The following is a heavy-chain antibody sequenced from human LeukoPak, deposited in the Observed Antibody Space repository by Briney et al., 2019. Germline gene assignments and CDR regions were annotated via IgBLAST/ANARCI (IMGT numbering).Heavy chain of an antibody. J-gene: IGHJ2*01. Sequence: TGGSLRLSCAASGFTFSSYAMSWVRQAPGKGLEWVSALSGSGDSTYYADSVKGRFTISRDNSKNTLNLQMNSLRAEDTAFYYCARGGVHWYFDLWGRGTLVTVSS. D-gene: IGHD1-26*01. V-gene: IGHV3-23*01. CDR2: LSGSGDST. CDR1: GFTFSSYA. CDR3: ARGGVHWYFDL.